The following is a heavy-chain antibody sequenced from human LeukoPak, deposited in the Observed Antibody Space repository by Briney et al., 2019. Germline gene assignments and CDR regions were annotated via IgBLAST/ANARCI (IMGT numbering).Heavy chain of an antibody. CDR3: ARGQAGYSSGWYPAGGYYFDY. D-gene: IGHD6-19*01. Sequence: PSETLSLTCTVSGGSISSYYWSWIRQPPGKGLEWIGYIYYSGSTNYNPSLKSRVTISVDTSKNQFSLKLSSVTAADTAVYYCARGQAGYSSGWYPAGGYYFDYWGQGTLVTVSS. CDR1: GGSISSYY. V-gene: IGHV4-59*08. J-gene: IGHJ4*02. CDR2: IYYSGST.